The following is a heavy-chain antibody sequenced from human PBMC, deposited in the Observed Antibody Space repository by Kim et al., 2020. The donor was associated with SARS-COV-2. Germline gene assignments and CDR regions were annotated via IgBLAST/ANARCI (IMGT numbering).Heavy chain of an antibody. V-gene: IGHV3-11*06. CDR1: GFTFSDYY. D-gene: IGHD5-12*01. CDR3: ARAGPLIYSGYEQPLYDYYYYGMDV. Sequence: GGSLRLSCAASGFTFSDYYMSWIRQAPGKGLEWVSYISSSSSYTNYADSVKGRFTISRDNAKNSLYLQMNSLRAEDTAVYYCARAGPLIYSGYEQPLYDYYYYGMDVWGQGTTVTVSS. J-gene: IGHJ6*02. CDR2: ISSSSSYT.